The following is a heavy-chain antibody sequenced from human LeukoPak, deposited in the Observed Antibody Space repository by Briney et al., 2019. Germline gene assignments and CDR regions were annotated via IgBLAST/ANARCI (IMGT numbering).Heavy chain of an antibody. CDR2: IGAGGAST. CDR3: ARGVVAPDN. J-gene: IGHJ4*02. Sequence: GGSLRLSCAASGFTFSSNGMSWVRQAPGKGLEWVSSIGAGGASTWYADSVKGRFTISRDNPKNTFYLQMNSLRVEDTAIYYCARGVVAPDNWGQETLVTVSS. D-gene: IGHD2-15*01. V-gene: IGHV3-23*01. CDR1: GFTFSSNG.